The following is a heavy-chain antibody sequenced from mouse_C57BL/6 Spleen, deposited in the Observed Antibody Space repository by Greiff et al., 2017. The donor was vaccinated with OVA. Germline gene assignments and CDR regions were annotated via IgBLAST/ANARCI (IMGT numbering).Heavy chain of an antibody. J-gene: IGHJ4*01. CDR1: GFTFTDYG. CDR2: IGNLAYTI. Sequence: EVQGVESGGGLVQPGGSLKISCAASGFTFTDYGMAWVRQAPRKGPEWVAFIGNLAYTIYYAGTVTGRFTISREKAKNTLYLEMSSLRSEDTAMYDCARGEDYYAMDYWGQGTSVTVSS. V-gene: IGHV5-15*01. CDR3: ARGEDYYAMDY.